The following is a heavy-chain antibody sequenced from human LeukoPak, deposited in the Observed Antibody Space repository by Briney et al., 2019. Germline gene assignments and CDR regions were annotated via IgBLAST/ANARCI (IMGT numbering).Heavy chain of an antibody. CDR1: GGSMTCLY. Sequence: SETLSLTCTVSGGSMTCLYWSWIPQPPGKGREWCGYIYYSGTTNYHPSHMSRFTISVDTSMNQFSLRLTSVTDADTAVYYCARLARVAAAGSCSYHSLDVWGQGTTVTVSS. V-gene: IGHV4-59*08. D-gene: IGHD6-13*01. J-gene: IGHJ6*02. CDR3: ARLARVAAAGSCSYHSLDV. CDR2: IYYSGTT.